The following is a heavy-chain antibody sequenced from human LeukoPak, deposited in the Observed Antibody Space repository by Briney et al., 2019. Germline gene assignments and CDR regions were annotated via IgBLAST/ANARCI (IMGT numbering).Heavy chain of an antibody. D-gene: IGHD4-17*01. CDR3: AGGLGFLIES. CDR2: IKQDGSEK. V-gene: IGHV3-7*04. J-gene: IGHJ4*02. Sequence: GGSLRLSCAASGFTFSSYYMAWVRQPPGEGLEWVANIKQDGSEKYSLGSVKGRFTISRDNAENSLFLQLNSLRVEGTAVYFCAGGLGFLIESWGQGTLVTVSS. CDR1: GFTFSSYY.